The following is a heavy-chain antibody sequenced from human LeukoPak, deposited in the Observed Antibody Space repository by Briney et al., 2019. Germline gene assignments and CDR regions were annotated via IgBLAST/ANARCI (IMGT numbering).Heavy chain of an antibody. J-gene: IGHJ4*02. CDR3: ARVAPDDSAFDY. D-gene: IGHD2-21*02. V-gene: IGHV4-31*03. CDR2: IYYSGSI. CDR1: GGSISSGGYY. Sequence: SETLSLTCTVSGGSISSGGYYWSWIRQHPGKGLEWIGYIYYSGSIYYDPSLKSRATISVDTSKKQFSLMLSSVTAADTAVYYCARVAPDDSAFDYWGQGALVTVSP.